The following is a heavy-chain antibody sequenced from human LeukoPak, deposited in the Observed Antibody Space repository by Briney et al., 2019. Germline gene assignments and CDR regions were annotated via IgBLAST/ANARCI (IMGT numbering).Heavy chain of an antibody. V-gene: IGHV4-59*01. Sequence: SETLSLTCTVSGGSINNYYWSWIRQPPGKGLEWIGYIYYSGSTNYNPSLKSRVTISVDTSKNQFSLRLSSVTAADTAVYYCAREGYDSSGYSTSGFDYWGQGTLVTVSS. J-gene: IGHJ4*02. CDR1: GGSINNYY. CDR2: IYYSGST. CDR3: AREGYDSSGYSTSGFDY. D-gene: IGHD3-22*01.